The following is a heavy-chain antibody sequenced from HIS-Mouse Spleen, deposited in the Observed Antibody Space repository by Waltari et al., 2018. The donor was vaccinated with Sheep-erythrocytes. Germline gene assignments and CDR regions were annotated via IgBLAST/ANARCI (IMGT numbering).Heavy chain of an antibody. CDR3: ARETEWELSFDY. Sequence: EVQLVESGGGLVQPGGSLRLSCAASGFTFSSYWLHLVRQAPGKGLVWVSRINSDGSSTSYADSVKGRFTISRDNAKNTLYLQMNSLRAEDTAVYYCARETEWELSFDYWGQGTLVTVSS. V-gene: IGHV3-74*01. CDR2: INSDGSST. CDR1: GFTFSSYW. D-gene: IGHD1-26*01. J-gene: IGHJ4*02.